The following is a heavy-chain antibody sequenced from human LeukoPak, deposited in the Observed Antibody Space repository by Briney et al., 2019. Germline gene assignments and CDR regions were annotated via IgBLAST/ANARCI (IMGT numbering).Heavy chain of an antibody. CDR2: ISSSSSYI. V-gene: IGHV3-21*01. CDR1: GFTFSSYS. D-gene: IGHD3-3*02. Sequence: PGGSLRLSCAASGFTFSSYSMNWVRQAPGKGLEWVSSISSSSSYIYYADSVKGRFTISRDNAKNSLYLQMNSLRAEDTAVYYCASSSIQDYYYYMDVWGKGTTVTVSS. CDR3: ASSSIQDYYYYMDV. J-gene: IGHJ6*03.